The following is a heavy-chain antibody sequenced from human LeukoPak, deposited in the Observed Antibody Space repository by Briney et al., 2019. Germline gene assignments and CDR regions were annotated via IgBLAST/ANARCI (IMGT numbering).Heavy chain of an antibody. CDR1: GYTFTGYY. CDR3: VLSQQLAPLDY. J-gene: IGHJ4*02. Sequence: ASVKVSCKASGYTFTGYYMHWVRQAPGQGLEWMGWINPNSGGTNYAQKFQGWVTMTRDTSISTAYMELSRLRSDDTAVYYCVLSQQLAPLDYWGQGTLVTVSS. V-gene: IGHV1-2*04. CDR2: INPNSGGT. D-gene: IGHD6-13*01.